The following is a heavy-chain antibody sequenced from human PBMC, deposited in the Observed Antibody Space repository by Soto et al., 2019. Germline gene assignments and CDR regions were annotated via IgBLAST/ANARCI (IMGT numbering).Heavy chain of an antibody. CDR2: IKQDGSEK. V-gene: IGHV3-7*05. CDR1: GFTFSSYW. CDR3: ARDHESSWYQAIIIYYYYGMDV. J-gene: IGHJ6*02. D-gene: IGHD6-13*01. Sequence: PGGSLRLSCAASGFTFSSYWMSWVRQAPGKGLEWVANIKQDGSEKYYVDSVKGRFTISRDNAKNSLYLQMNSLRAEDTAVYYCARDHESSWYQAIIIYYYYGMDVWGQGTTVTVSS.